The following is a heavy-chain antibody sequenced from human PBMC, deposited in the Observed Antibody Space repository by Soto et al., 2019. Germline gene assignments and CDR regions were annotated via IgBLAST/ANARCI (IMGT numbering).Heavy chain of an antibody. J-gene: IGHJ6*02. D-gene: IGHD2-21*02. CDR2: IIPIFGTA. Sequence: GASVKFSCKASGGTFSSYAISWVRQAPGQGLEWMGGIIPIFGTANYAQKFQGRVTITADESTSTAYMELSSLRSEDTAVYYCARDPSGYCGGDCYTPYYYGMDVWGQGTTVTVSS. V-gene: IGHV1-69*01. CDR1: GGTFSSYA. CDR3: ARDPSGYCGGDCYTPYYYGMDV.